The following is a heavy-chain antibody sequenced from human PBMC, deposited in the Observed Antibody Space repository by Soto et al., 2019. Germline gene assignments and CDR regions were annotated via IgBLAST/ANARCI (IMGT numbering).Heavy chain of an antibody. V-gene: IGHV4-31*03. D-gene: IGHD7-27*01. CDR2: IYYSGST. Sequence: QVQLQESGPGLVKPSQTLSLTCTVSGGSISSGGYYWSWIRQHPGKGLEWHGYIYYSGSTYYNPSLKSRVXTSQDXXKNQFSLKLSSVTAADTAVYYCARDRTGEDWYFDLWGRGTLVTVSS. CDR3: ARDRTGEDWYFDL. CDR1: GGSISSGGYY. J-gene: IGHJ2*01.